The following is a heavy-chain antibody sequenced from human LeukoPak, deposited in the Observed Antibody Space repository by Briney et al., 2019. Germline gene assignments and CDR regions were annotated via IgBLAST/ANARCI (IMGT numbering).Heavy chain of an antibody. V-gene: IGHV3-53*01. CDR3: AKARYYYDSSGMYYFDY. Sequence: PGGSLSPSLAAPGFTFSTTSMTWVRQAPGKGLRWVSVIYSGGSTYYADSVKGRFTISRDISKNTLYLQMNSLRAEDTAVYCCAKARYYYDSSGMYYFDYWGQGTLVTVSS. CDR2: IYSGGST. J-gene: IGHJ4*02. D-gene: IGHD3-22*01. CDR1: GFTFSTTS.